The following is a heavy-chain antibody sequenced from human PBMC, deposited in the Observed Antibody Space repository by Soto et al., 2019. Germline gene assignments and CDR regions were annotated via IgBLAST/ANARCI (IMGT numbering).Heavy chain of an antibody. D-gene: IGHD3-10*01. V-gene: IGHV2-5*01. CDR2: IYWNDDK. J-gene: IGHJ5*02. CDR3: AHRSITMVRGVITHYNWFDP. CDR1: GFSLSTSGVG. Sequence: SGPTLVNPTQTLTLTCTFSGFSLSTSGVGVGWIRQPPGKALEWLALIYWNDDKRYSPSLKSRLTITKDTSKNQVVLTMTNMDPLDTATYYCAHRSITMVRGVITHYNWFDPWGQGTLVTVSS.